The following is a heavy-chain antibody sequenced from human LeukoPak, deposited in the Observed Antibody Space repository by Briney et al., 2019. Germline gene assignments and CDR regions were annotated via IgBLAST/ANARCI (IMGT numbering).Heavy chain of an antibody. D-gene: IGHD2-2*01. CDR2: IIPIFGTA. CDR1: GGTFSSYA. V-gene: IGHV1-69*05. CDR3: ARAIYCSSTSCYRYYYMDV. Sequence: ASVKVSCKASGGTFSSYAISWVRQVPGQGLEWMGGIIPIFGTANYAQKFQGRVTITTDESTSTAHMELSSLRSEDTAVYYCARAIYCSSTSCYRYYYMDVWGKGTTVTVSS. J-gene: IGHJ6*03.